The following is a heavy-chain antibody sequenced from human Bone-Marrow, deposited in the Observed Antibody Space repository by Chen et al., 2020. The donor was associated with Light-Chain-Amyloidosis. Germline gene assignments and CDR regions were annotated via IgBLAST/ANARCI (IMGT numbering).Heavy chain of an antibody. CDR2: INDCGVST. V-gene: IGHV3-23*01. J-gene: IGHJ6*02. CDR3: GRAQYYYYYPMDV. Sequence: EVQLLESGGDLIQPGGSLTLSCAGPGLTFGPYAISWVRQAPGKGLEWVAGINDCGVSTYYADSVKGRFSISRDNSKNSVFLQMDRLRVEDTATYYCGRAQYYYYYPMDVWGQGTTVTVSS. D-gene: IGHD3-16*01. CDR1: GLTFGPYA.